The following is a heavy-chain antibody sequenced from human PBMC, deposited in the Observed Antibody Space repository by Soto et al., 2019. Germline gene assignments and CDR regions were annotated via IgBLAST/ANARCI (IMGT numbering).Heavy chain of an antibody. CDR2: ISSTTNYI. V-gene: IGHV3-21*06. CDR1: GFTFSRYS. Sequence: GGSLRLSCAASGFTFSRYSMNWVRQAPGKGLEWVSSISSTTNYIYYGDSMKGRFTISRDNAKNSLYLEMNSLRAEDTAVYYCARESEDLTSNFDYWGQGTLVTVSS. J-gene: IGHJ4*02. CDR3: ARESEDLTSNFDY.